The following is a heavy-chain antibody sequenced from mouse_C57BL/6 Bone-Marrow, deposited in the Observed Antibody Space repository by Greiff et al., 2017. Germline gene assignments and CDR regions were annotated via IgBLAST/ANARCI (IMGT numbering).Heavy chain of an antibody. J-gene: IGHJ1*03. CDR1: GYTFTSYW. CDR2: IIPSRGTT. CDR3: ARESFYYGYWYFDV. Sequence: QVQLKESGAELAKPGASVKLSCKASGYTFTSYWMHWVKQRPGQGLEWIGYIIPSRGTTKYNQKFKGKATLTADKSSITAYMQLSSLTYEDSAVYYCARESFYYGYWYFDVWGTGTTVTVSS. V-gene: IGHV1-7*01. D-gene: IGHD1-1*01.